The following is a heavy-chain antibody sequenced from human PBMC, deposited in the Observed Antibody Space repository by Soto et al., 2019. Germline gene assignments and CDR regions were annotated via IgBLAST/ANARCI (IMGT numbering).Heavy chain of an antibody. J-gene: IGHJ5*02. CDR3: ARVMAPPPVAGRRPHNWFDP. Sequence: SETLSLTCTVSGGSISSGGYYWSWIRQHPGKGLEWIGYIYYSGSTYYNPSLKSRVTISVDTSKNQFSLKLSSVTAADTAVYYCARVMAPPPVAGRRPHNWFDPWGQGTLVTVSS. V-gene: IGHV4-31*03. CDR1: GGSISSGGYY. CDR2: IYYSGST. D-gene: IGHD2-8*01.